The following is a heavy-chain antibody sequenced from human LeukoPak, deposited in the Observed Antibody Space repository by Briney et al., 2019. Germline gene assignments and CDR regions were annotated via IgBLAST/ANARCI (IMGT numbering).Heavy chain of an antibody. J-gene: IGHJ4*02. Sequence: PGGSLRLSCAASGFTFSSYGMHWVRQAPGKGLEWVSSISSSSSYIYYADSVKGRFTISRDNAKNSLYLQMNSLRAEDTALYYCARVSGALITTTWGQGTLVTVYS. CDR2: ISSSSSYI. CDR3: ARVSGALITTT. D-gene: IGHD3-3*01. CDR1: GFTFSSYG. V-gene: IGHV3-21*01.